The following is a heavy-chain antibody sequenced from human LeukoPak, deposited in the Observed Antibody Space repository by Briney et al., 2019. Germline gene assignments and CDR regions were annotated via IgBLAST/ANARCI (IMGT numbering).Heavy chain of an antibody. V-gene: IGHV1-18*01. CDR1: LYTFTNFV. J-gene: IGHJ4*02. Sequence: ASVTVSFQTSLYTFTNFVISGVRQAPGQGLDWMGWVSGFNGNTNYPQKFQGRVSMTTDSSTSSAYMELTSLRSDDTAVYFCARGSITNRNFDSWGQGTLVTVSS. CDR2: VSGFNGNT. CDR3: ARGSITNRNFDS. D-gene: IGHD1-14*01.